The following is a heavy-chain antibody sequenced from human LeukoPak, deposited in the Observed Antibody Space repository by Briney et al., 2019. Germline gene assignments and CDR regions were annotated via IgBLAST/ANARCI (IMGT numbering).Heavy chain of an antibody. CDR2: ISSSSSTI. CDR1: GFTFSSYS. J-gene: IGHJ4*02. D-gene: IGHD2-2*01. Sequence: AGGSLRLSCAASGFTFSSYSMNWVRQTPGKGLEWVSYISSSSSTIYYADSVKGRFTISRDNAKNSPYLQMNSLRDEDTAVYYCAGPIVVVPAALTADDYWGQGTLVTVSS. CDR3: AGPIVVVPAALTADDY. V-gene: IGHV3-48*02.